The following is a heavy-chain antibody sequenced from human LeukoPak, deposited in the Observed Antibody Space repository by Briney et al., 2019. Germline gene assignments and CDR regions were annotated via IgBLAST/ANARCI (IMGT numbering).Heavy chain of an antibody. V-gene: IGHV5-51*01. CDR2: INPGVSDN. D-gene: IGHD2-21*01. CDR3: ARHRLLSDPFDI. CDR1: GYSFTNYW. J-gene: IGHJ3*02. Sequence: GESLKISCKGSGYSFTNYWIGWVRQMPGKGLEWMGIINPGVSDNRYSPSFQGQVTISADKTINTAYLHWSSLKASDTAMYYCARHRLLSDPFDIWGQGTMVTVSS.